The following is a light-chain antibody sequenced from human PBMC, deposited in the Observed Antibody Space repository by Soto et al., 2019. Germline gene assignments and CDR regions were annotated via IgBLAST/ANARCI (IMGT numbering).Light chain of an antibody. V-gene: IGLV1-51*01. CDR1: NSNIGENF. CDR3: AAFDSSLPAMV. J-gene: IGLJ2*01. CDR2: DDT. Sequence: QSVLTQPPSVSAAPGQRVTISCSGANSNIGENFVSWYQQFPGTAPKLFIYDDTTRPSGIPERFSGSKSGTSATLGITGLQTGDEANYYCAAFDSSLPAMVFGGGNQMTVL.